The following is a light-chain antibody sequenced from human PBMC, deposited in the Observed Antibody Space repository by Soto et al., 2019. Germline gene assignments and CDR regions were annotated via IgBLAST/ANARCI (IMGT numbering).Light chain of an antibody. V-gene: IGKV1-39*01. CDR2: AAS. CDR3: QQSYSNQWT. Sequence: DIQMTQSPSSLSASVGYRVTITCRASQSISSYLNWYQQKPGKAPKLLIYAASSLQSGVPSRFSGSGSGPDFTLTISSPQSEDFETYYCQQSYSNQWTFGKGTQVHI. CDR1: QSISSY. J-gene: IGKJ1*01.